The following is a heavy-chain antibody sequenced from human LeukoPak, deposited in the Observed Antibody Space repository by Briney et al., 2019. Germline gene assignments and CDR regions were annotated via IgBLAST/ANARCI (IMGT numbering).Heavy chain of an antibody. J-gene: IGHJ4*02. CDR3: ARGEDYYPIEY. V-gene: IGHV3-7*01. Sequence: GGSLRLSCAASGFAFSHYWMTWVRQAPGKGLEWVANIKHDGSETYYVDSVKGRFTISRDNAKNSLYLQMDSLRAEDTAVYYCARGEDYYPIEYWGQGTLVTVSS. D-gene: IGHD3-22*01. CDR2: IKHDGSET. CDR1: GFAFSHYW.